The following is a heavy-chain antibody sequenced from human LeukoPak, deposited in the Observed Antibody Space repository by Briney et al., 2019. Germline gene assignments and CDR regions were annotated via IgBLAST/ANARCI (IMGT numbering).Heavy chain of an antibody. D-gene: IGHD1-26*01. J-gene: IGHJ4*02. Sequence: SQTLSLTCAISGDSVSSNSVAWNWIRQTPSRGLEWLGRTYYRSKWYNDYAVSVKSRITINADTSKNQFSLQLNSVSPEDTAVYYCAREREHSFDYWGQGTLVTVYS. CDR1: GDSVSSNSVA. V-gene: IGHV6-1*01. CDR2: TYYRSKWYN. CDR3: AREREHSFDY.